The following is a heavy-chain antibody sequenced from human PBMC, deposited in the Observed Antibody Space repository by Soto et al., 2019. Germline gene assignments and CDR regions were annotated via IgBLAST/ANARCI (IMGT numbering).Heavy chain of an antibody. CDR2: IYYSGST. CDR1: GGSISSGGYY. CDR3: ARRHRGYEFFDY. Sequence: QVQLQESGPGLVKPSQTLSLTCTVSGGSISSGGYYWSWIRQHPGKGLEWIGYIYYSGSTCYNPSLKSRVTMSVDTSKNHFSLKLSSVTAADTAVYYCARRHRGYEFFDYWGQGTLVTVSS. J-gene: IGHJ4*02. V-gene: IGHV4-31*03. D-gene: IGHD5-12*01.